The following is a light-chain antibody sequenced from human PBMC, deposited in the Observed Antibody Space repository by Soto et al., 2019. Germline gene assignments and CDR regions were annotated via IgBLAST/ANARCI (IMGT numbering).Light chain of an antibody. CDR3: CSYAGSTTFYV. J-gene: IGLJ1*01. CDR1: SSDVGSYNL. Sequence: QSALAQPASVSGSPGQSSTISCTGTSSDVGSYNLVSWYQHHPGKAPKLMIYEGSKRPSGVSNRFSGSKSGNTASLTISGLQAEDEADYYCCSYAGSTTFYVFGTGTKVTVL. V-gene: IGLV2-23*01. CDR2: EGS.